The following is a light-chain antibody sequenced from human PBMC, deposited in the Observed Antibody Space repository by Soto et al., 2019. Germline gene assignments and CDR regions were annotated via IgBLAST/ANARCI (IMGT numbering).Light chain of an antibody. CDR2: VAS. CDR3: QQRSNWPWT. CDR1: QRVSSY. V-gene: IGKV3-11*01. Sequence: EIVLTQSPATLSLSPGERATISCRASQRVSSYLAWYQQKPGQAPRLLIYVASSRATAIPARFSGSGSGTDFTLTISSLEPEDFAVYYCQQRSNWPWTFGQGTKVESK. J-gene: IGKJ1*01.